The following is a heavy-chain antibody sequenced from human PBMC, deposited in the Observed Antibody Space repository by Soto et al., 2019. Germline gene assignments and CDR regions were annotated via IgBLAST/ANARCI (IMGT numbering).Heavy chain of an antibody. J-gene: IGHJ4*02. CDR2: MNPNTGNS. Sequence: GASVKVSCKASGYTFTSYDIYGLLQATGQGLEGMGWMNPNTGNSGYAQKFQGRVTMTSDTSISTAHMELSSLRSEDTAVYYCARRAETNGWNGFGADKYYFDFWGQGTLVTVSS. V-gene: IGHV1-8*01. CDR3: ARRAETNGWNGFGADKYYFDF. D-gene: IGHD1-1*01. CDR1: GYTFTSYD.